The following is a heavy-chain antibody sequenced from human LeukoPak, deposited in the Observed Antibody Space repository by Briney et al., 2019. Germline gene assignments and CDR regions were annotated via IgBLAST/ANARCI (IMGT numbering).Heavy chain of an antibody. CDR2: IYHSGST. J-gene: IGHJ4*02. D-gene: IGHD3-10*01. CDR3: ARGGGRYYYGSGSSNYFDY. Sequence: PSETLSLTCTVSGGSISSGGYYWSWIRQPPGKGLEWIGYIYHSGSTYYNPSLKSRVTISVDRSKNQFSLKLSSVTAADTAVYYCARGGGRYYYGSGSSNYFDYWGQGTLVTVSS. CDR1: GGSISSGGYY. V-gene: IGHV4-30-2*01.